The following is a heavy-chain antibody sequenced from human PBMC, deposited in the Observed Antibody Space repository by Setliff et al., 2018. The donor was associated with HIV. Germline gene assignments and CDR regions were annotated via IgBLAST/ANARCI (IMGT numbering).Heavy chain of an antibody. CDR2: IIPILGIA. J-gene: IGHJ6*02. Sequence: GASVKVSCKVSRGTFSSYGFNWVRQAPGQGLEWMGGIIPILGIANYAQKFKGRVTITADKSTSTVYMELRSLRSDDTAVYYCARDVDHIMDVWGQGTTVTVS. V-gene: IGHV1-69*10. CDR3: ARDVDHIMDV. CDR1: RGTFSSYG.